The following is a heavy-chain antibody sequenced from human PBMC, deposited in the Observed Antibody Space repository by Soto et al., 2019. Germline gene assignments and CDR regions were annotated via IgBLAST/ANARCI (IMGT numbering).Heavy chain of an antibody. D-gene: IGHD3-22*01. J-gene: IGHJ5*02. V-gene: IGHV4-34*01. CDR3: ARETYHYDSDAYKKTLVFDP. CDR2: ISHTGAT. Sequence: ASETLSLTCDVYGGSFSGYFWGWIRQSPEKGLEWIGEISHTGATNYNASFKSRVIISLDSSKNQFSLRLNSVTAADTGVYFCARETYHYDSDAYKKTLVFDPWGPGTLVTAPQ. CDR1: GGSFSGYF.